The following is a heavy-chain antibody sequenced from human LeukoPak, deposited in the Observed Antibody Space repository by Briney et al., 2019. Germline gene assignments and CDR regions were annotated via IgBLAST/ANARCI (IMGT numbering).Heavy chain of an antibody. J-gene: IGHJ4*02. CDR1: GGSMSSYY. CDR2: IYYSGGT. V-gene: IGHV4-59*08. CDR3: ARGARAGYNLEPFDY. Sequence: SETLSLTCTVSGGSMSSYYRSWIRQPSGKGLEWIGYIYYSGGTKYNPSLKNRVTISVDTSKNQFSLKLSSVTAADTAVYYCARGARAGYNLEPFDYWGQGTLVTVSS. D-gene: IGHD5-24*01.